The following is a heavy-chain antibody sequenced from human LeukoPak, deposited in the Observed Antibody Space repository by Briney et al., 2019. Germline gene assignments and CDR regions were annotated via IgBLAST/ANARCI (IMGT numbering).Heavy chain of an antibody. V-gene: IGHV4-4*02. Sequence: SSETLSLTCAVSGGSISSSNWWSWVRQPPGKGLEWIGEIYHSGSTNYNPSLKSRVTISVDKSKNQFSLKLSSVTAADTAVYYCARDRKIVGVRGYLYYFDYWGQGTLVTVSS. CDR3: ARDRKIVGVRGYLYYFDY. CDR1: GGSISSSNW. J-gene: IGHJ4*02. D-gene: IGHD3-22*01. CDR2: IYHSGST.